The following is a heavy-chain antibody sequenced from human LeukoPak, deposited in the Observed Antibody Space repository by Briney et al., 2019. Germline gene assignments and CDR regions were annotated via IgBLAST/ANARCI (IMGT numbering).Heavy chain of an antibody. Sequence: PSETLSLTCSMSGASISNYFWSWIRQPAGKGLEWIGRMYSDGSANYNPSLKSRVSMSRDTSNNQVSLRLNSVTAADTAVYYCARGPGAATMEAFDIWGQGTMVTVSP. V-gene: IGHV4-4*07. D-gene: IGHD5-12*01. CDR3: ARGPGAATMEAFDI. J-gene: IGHJ3*02. CDR2: MYSDGSA. CDR1: GASISNYF.